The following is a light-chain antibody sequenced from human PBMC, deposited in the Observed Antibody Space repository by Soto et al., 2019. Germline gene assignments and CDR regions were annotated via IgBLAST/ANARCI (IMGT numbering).Light chain of an antibody. CDR3: QQRGHWPS. Sequence: EIVLTQSPATLSLSPGERATLSCRASQSLDNYLAWYQHKPGQAPRLLIYDASTRATDIPPRFSGSGSGTDFILTISSLEPEDFAVYYCQQRGHWPSFGGGTKVEIE. V-gene: IGKV3-11*01. CDR2: DAS. CDR1: QSLDNY. J-gene: IGKJ4*01.